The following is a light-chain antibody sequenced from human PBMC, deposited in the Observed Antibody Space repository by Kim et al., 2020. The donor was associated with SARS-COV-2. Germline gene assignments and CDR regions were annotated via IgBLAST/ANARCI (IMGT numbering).Light chain of an antibody. Sequence: PGDRANLSCRASQNIDTYVAWYQQRPGQAPRLLVYDASNRATGVPDRFSGSGSGTDFTLTISSLEPEDFSIYYCQQRNSWPPAVTFGGGTKVDIK. CDR1: QNIDTY. J-gene: IGKJ4*01. CDR2: DAS. V-gene: IGKV3-11*01. CDR3: QQRNSWPPAVT.